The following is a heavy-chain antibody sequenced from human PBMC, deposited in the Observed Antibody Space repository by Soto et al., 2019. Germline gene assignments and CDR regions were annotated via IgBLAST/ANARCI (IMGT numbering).Heavy chain of an antibody. Sequence: SVKVSCKASGGTFSSYAISWVRQAPGQGLEWMGGIIPIFGTANYAQKFQGRVTITADESTSTAYMELSSLRSEDTAVYYCARDPLPAPTRLYGMDVWGQGTTVTVSS. D-gene: IGHD2-2*01. CDR2: IIPIFGTA. J-gene: IGHJ6*02. CDR3: ARDPLPAPTRLYGMDV. CDR1: GGTFSSYA. V-gene: IGHV1-69*13.